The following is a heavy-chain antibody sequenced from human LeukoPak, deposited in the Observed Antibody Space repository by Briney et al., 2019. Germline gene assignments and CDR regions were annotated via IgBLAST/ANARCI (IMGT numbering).Heavy chain of an antibody. CDR1: GFTFSSYA. Sequence: HPGGSLRLSCAASGFTFSSYAMTWVRQAPGKGLEWVSSITGNGRGTSYGDSVRGRFTVSRDNSKNTLYLQMNSLRAEDTALYCCGMDPNGDYVGAFDFWGQGTLVTVSS. J-gene: IGHJ3*01. CDR3: GMDPNGDYVGAFDF. D-gene: IGHD4-17*01. CDR2: ITGNGRGT. V-gene: IGHV3-23*01.